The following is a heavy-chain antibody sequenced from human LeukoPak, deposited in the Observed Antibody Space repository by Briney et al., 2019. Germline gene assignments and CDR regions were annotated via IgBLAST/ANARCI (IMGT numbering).Heavy chain of an antibody. Sequence: PSETLSLTCTVYGGSFSGYYWSWIRQPPGKGLEWIGEINHSGSTNYNPSLKSRVTISVDTSKNQFSLKLSSVTAADTAVYYCTRVSDFWSGYHLGYYGMDVWGQGTTVTVSS. CDR3: TRVSDFWSGYHLGYYGMDV. D-gene: IGHD3-3*01. J-gene: IGHJ6*02. CDR2: INHSGST. V-gene: IGHV4-34*01. CDR1: GGSFSGYY.